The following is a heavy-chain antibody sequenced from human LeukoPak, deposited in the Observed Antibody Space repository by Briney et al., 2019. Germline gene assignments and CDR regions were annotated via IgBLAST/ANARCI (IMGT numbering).Heavy chain of an antibody. Sequence: GGSLRLSRVASGFTFNTHGMHWVRQAPGKGLDWVAFMRYDENDKYYTDSVKGRFTIFRDNSKNTLYLQMGSLRTEDTAVYFCAKDLRRGGATRGFDFWGQGTLVTVSS. CDR2: MRYDENDK. D-gene: IGHD1-26*01. J-gene: IGHJ4*02. V-gene: IGHV3-30*02. CDR1: GFTFNTHG. CDR3: AKDLRRGGATRGFDF.